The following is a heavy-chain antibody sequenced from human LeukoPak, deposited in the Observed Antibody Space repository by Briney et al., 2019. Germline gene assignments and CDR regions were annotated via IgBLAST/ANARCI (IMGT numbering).Heavy chain of an antibody. CDR1: GYIFTNYW. D-gene: IGHD3-22*01. Sequence: GESLKISCKGSGYIFTNYWIGWVRQMPGKGLEWMGIIYPGDSDTKYSPSFQGQVIISADESISTAYLQWISLKASDTAMYYCARGSDYFHFDYWGQGTLVIVSS. V-gene: IGHV5-51*01. CDR2: IYPGDSDT. J-gene: IGHJ4*02. CDR3: ARGSDYFHFDY.